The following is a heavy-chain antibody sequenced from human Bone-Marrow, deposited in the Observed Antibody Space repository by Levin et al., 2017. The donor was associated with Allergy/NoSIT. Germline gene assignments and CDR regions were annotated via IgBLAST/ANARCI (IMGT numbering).Heavy chain of an antibody. D-gene: IGHD4-11*01. CDR2: IFYSGST. Sequence: SQTLSLTCTVSGGSITSGGYYWSWIRQHPGKGLQWIGFIFYSGSTSYNPSLKSRFTISVDTSKNQFSLKLSSVTAADTAVYYCARIGHDYRGDWFFDLWGRGTLVTVSS. CDR3: ARIGHDYRGDWFFDL. V-gene: IGHV4-31*03. CDR1: GGSITSGGYY. J-gene: IGHJ2*01.